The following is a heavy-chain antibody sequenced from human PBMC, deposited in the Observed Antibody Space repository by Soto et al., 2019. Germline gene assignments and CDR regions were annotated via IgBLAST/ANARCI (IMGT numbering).Heavy chain of an antibody. Sequence: GASVKVSCKASGGTFSSYAISWVRQAPGQGLEWMGGIIPIFGTANYAQKFQGRVTITADESTSTAYMELSSLRSEDTAVYYCARAEAVPNNWFDPWGQGTLVTVSS. J-gene: IGHJ5*02. D-gene: IGHD6-19*01. CDR1: GGTFSSYA. CDR2: IIPIFGTA. CDR3: ARAEAVPNNWFDP. V-gene: IGHV1-69*13.